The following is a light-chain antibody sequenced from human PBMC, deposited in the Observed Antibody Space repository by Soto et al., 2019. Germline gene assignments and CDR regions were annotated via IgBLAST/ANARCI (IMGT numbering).Light chain of an antibody. J-gene: IGLJ2*01. V-gene: IGLV2-8*01. CDR2: EVN. CDR1: SSDIGGYNS. Sequence: QSALTQPPSASGSPGQSVTISCTGTSSDIGGYNSVSWYQQHPGKAPRLMIYEVNKRPSGVPDRFSGSKSGYTASLTVSGLQTEDEADYYCQSSDSNNYVVFGGGTKLTVL. CDR3: QSSDSNNYVV.